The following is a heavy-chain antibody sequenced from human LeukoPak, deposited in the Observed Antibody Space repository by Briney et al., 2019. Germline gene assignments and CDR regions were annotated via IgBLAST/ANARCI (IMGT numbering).Heavy chain of an antibody. CDR3: ARGGELTLDF. CDR1: GFTFSSYA. V-gene: IGHV3-30*04. CDR2: ISYDGSNK. J-gene: IGHJ4*02. D-gene: IGHD1-26*01. Sequence: GGSLRLSCAASGFTFSSYAMSWVRQAPGKGLEWVAVISYDGSNKYYADSVKGRFTISRDNSKNTLYLQMNSLRAEDTAVYYCARGGELTLDFWGQGTLVTVSS.